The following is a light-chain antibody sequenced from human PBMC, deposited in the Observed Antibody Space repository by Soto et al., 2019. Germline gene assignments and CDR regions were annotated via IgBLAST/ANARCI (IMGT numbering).Light chain of an antibody. V-gene: IGKV3-20*01. CDR1: QSVGTS. Sequence: EIVLTQSPVTLSLSPGXRGTLSCRASQSVGTSLAWYQQKPGQAPRLLIYGASNRATGIPDRFSGSGSGTDFTLTISKLEPEDVAVYHCQQYGGSPRTFGQGTKV. CDR3: QQYGGSPRT. CDR2: GAS. J-gene: IGKJ1*01.